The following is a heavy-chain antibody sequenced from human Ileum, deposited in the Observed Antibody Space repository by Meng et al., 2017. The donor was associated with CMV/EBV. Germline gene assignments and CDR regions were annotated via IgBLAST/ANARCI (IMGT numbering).Heavy chain of an antibody. Sequence: GGSLRLSCAVSGFTFSSYWMHWVRQAPGQGLVWVSRINSDGTTTKYADSVKGRFTISRDNAENTLYLQMNTLRAEDTAVYYCARGNNYAMDVWGQGTTVTCYS. V-gene: IGHV3-74*01. CDR3: ARGNNYAMDV. CDR2: INSDGTTT. D-gene: IGHD1/OR15-1a*01. CDR1: GFTFSSYW. J-gene: IGHJ6*01.